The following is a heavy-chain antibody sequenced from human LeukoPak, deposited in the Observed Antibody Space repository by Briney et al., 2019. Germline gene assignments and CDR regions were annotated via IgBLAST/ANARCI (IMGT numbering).Heavy chain of an antibody. CDR1: RYSFTSYW. CDR3: ARRGPLDY. Sequence: PGESLKISCKGSRYSFTSYWIGWVRQMPGKGLEWVGIIYPGDSDTRYSPSFQGQVTSSAAKSISTAYLQWSNLKASDTDMYYCARRGPLDYWGEGTLVTVSS. J-gene: IGHJ4*02. CDR2: IYPGDSDT. V-gene: IGHV5-51*01.